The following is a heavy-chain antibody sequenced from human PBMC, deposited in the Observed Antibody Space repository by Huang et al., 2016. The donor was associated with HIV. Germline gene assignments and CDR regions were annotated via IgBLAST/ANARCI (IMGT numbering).Heavy chain of an antibody. CDR3: ARPHSGYSSGWLDY. CDR2: ISAYNGNT. Sequence: QVQLVQSGAEVKKPGASVKVSCKASGYIFSSFGISWVRQAPGQGLEWMGWISAYNGNTNEAQKCQGRVSMTTDTSTSTVYMELRSLRSDDTAVFYCARPHSGYSSGWLDYWGQGTLVTVSS. J-gene: IGHJ4*02. D-gene: IGHD6-19*01. CDR1: GYIFSSFG. V-gene: IGHV1-18*01.